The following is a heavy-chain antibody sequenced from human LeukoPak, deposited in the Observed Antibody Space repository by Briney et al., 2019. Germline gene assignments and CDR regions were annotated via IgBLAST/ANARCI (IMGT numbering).Heavy chain of an antibody. CDR3: ARGWYDYIWGSYHRSNAFDY. CDR2: INHSGST. CDR1: GGSFSGYY. J-gene: IGHJ4*02. D-gene: IGHD3-16*02. V-gene: IGHV4-34*01. Sequence: SETLSLTCAVYGGSFSGYYWSWIRQPPGKGLEWIGEINHSGSTNYNPSLKSRVTISVDTSKNQFSLKLSSVTAADTAVYYCARGWYDYIWGSYHRSNAFDYWGQGTLVTVSS.